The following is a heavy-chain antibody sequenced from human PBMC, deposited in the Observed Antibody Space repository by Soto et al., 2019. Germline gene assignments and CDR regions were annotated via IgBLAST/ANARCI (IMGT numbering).Heavy chain of an antibody. CDR1: GYSFTRYL. CDR3: ARHIPYCGGDCYHR. J-gene: IGHJ5*02. Sequence: VDAVKLSCTGCGYSFTRYLISWVRQMPGKGLEWMGRIDPSDSYTNYSPSFQGHVTISADKSISTAYLQWSSLKASDTAMYYCARHIPYCGGDCYHRWGQGTLVTVSS. D-gene: IGHD2-21*02. CDR2: IDPSDSYT. V-gene: IGHV5-10-1*01.